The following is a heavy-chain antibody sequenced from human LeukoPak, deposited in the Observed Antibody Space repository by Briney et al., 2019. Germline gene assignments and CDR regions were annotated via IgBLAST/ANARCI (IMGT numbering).Heavy chain of an antibody. D-gene: IGHD6-13*01. J-gene: IGHJ4*02. V-gene: IGHV3-64D*06. CDR1: GFIFSPYA. Sequence: GGSLRLSCSASGFIFSPYAMHWVRQAPGKGLEYVSSISSEGKTTYYADSVKGRFTISRDNSKDTLYLQMSSLRPEDTAVYYCVKDRWVDHWGQGTLVTVSS. CDR2: ISSEGKTT. CDR3: VKDRWVDH.